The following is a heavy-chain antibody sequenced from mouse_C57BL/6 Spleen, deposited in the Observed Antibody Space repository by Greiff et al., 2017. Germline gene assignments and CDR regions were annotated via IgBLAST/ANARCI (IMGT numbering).Heavy chain of an antibody. CDR3: ARQCDYDYAMDY. D-gene: IGHD2-4*01. V-gene: IGHV1-64*01. CDR2: IHPNSGST. J-gene: IGHJ4*01. Sequence: QVQLQQPGAELVKPGASVKLSCKASGYTFTSYWLHWVKQRPGQGLEWIGMIHPNSGSTNYNEKFKSKATLTVDKSSSTAYMQLSSLTSEDSAVYYCARQCDYDYAMDYWGQGTSVTVSS. CDR1: GYTFTSYW.